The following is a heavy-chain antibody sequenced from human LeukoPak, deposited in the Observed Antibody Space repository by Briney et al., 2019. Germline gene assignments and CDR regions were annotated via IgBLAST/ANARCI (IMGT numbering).Heavy chain of an antibody. CDR1: GFTFSSYA. V-gene: IGHV3-23*01. J-gene: IGHJ4*02. D-gene: IGHD2-2*01. Sequence: PGGSLRLSCAASGFTFSSYAMSWVRQAPGKGLEWVSAISGSGGSTYYADSVKGRFTISRDNSKNTLYLQMNSLRAENTAVYCCAKDPKPVRYQYFDYWGQGTLVTVSS. CDR2: ISGSGGST. CDR3: AKDPKPVRYQYFDY.